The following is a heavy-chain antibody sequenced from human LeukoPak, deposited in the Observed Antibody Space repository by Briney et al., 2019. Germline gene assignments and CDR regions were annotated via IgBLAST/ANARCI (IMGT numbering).Heavy chain of an antibody. CDR3: ARGVVVPAAKYYYMDV. D-gene: IGHD2-2*01. Sequence: SETLSLTCTVSGGSISSYYWSWIRQPPGKGLEWIGYIYYSGSTNYNPSLKSRVTISVDTSKNQFSLKLSSVTAADTAVYYCARGVVVPAAKYYYMDVWGKGTTVTVSS. J-gene: IGHJ6*03. CDR2: IYYSGST. V-gene: IGHV4-59*01. CDR1: GGSISSYY.